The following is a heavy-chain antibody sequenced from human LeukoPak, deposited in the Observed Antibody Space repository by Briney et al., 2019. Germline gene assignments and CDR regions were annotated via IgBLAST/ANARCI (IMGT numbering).Heavy chain of an antibody. J-gene: IGHJ3*02. CDR3: AGSYCSSTSCYTYAFDI. CDR1: GYTFTGYY. D-gene: IGHD2-2*02. CDR2: INPDSGGT. V-gene: IGHV1-2*02. Sequence: ASVRVSCKASGYTFTGYYMHWVRQAPGQGLEWMGWINPDSGGTKYAQKFQGRVTMTRDTAISTAYMELSRLRSDDTAVYYCAGSYCSSTSCYTYAFDIWGRGTMVTVSS.